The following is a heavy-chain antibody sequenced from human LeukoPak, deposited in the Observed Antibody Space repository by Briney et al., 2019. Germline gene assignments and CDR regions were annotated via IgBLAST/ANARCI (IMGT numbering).Heavy chain of an antibody. J-gene: IGHJ3*02. CDR3: ARVPWNTMVRGAQDAFDI. CDR2: INPNSGGT. Sequence: ASVKVSCKASGYTFTGYYMHWVRQAPGQGLEWMGWINPNSGGTNYAQKFQGRVTMTTDTSTSTAYMELRSLRSDDTAVYYCARVPWNTMVRGAQDAFDIWGQGTMVTVSS. D-gene: IGHD3-10*01. CDR1: GYTFTGYY. V-gene: IGHV1-2*02.